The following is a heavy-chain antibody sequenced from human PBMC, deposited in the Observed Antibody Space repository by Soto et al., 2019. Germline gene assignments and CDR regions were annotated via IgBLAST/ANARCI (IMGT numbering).Heavy chain of an antibody. V-gene: IGHV5-51*01. D-gene: IGHD6-19*01. Sequence: GESLKISCKASGYSFTNFWLGWVRQMPGKGLEWLGIIYPGDSETRYSPSFQGQVTISADRSISTAYLQWSSLKASDTAIYYCATQHPLDSSGWYNWGQGTLVTVSS. CDR2: IYPGDSET. CDR1: GYSFTNFW. J-gene: IGHJ4*02. CDR3: ATQHPLDSSGWYN.